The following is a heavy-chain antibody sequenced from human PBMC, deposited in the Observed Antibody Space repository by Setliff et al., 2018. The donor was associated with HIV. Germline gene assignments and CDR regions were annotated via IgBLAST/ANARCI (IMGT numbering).Heavy chain of an antibody. CDR2: IFTNEFI. V-gene: IGHV4-4*08. CDR3: ARLPRIALSGTFGWFDP. Sequence: SETLSLTCNVSGDSISGFFWSWIRQPPGKTLEWIGSIFTNEFIYYNPSLKSRVTISVDTSKGQFSLRLSSVTAADTAVYYCARLPRIALSGTFGWFDPWGQGTLVTVS. CDR1: GDSISGFF. D-gene: IGHD6-19*01. J-gene: IGHJ5*02.